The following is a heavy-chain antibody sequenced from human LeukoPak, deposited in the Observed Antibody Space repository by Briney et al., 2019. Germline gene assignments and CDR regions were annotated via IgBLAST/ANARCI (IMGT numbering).Heavy chain of an antibody. J-gene: IGHJ4*02. D-gene: IGHD6-13*01. CDR1: GFTFDDYA. CDR3: AKDSSSWYYFDY. CDR2: ISWNSGSI. V-gene: IGHV3-9*01. Sequence: GGSLRLSCAASGFTFDDYAMHLVRQAPGKGLGWVSGISWNSGSIGYADSVKGRFTISRDNAKNSLYLQMNSLRAEDTALYYCAKDSSSWYYFDYWGQGTLVTVSS.